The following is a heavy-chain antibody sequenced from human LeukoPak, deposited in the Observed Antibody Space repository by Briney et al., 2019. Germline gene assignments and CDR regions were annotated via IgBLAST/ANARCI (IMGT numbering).Heavy chain of an antibody. CDR1: GDSISSYY. D-gene: IGHD3-10*01. CDR3: ASSFGEYFQH. CDR2: IYYSGST. Sequence: SETLSLTCTVSGDSISSYYWSWIRQPPGKGLEWIGYIYYSGSTNYNPSLKSRVTISVDTSKNQFSLKLSSVTAADTAVYYCASSFGEYFQHWGQGTLVTVSS. J-gene: IGHJ1*01. V-gene: IGHV4-59*01.